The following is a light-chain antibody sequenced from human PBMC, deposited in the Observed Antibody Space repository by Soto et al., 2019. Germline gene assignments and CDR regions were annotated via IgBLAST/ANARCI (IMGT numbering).Light chain of an antibody. CDR3: ATWDDSLNVYVL. J-gene: IGLJ2*01. CDR2: SDN. Sequence: QSVLTQPPSASGPPGQRVTISCSGSSSNIGSNTVNWYQQLPGAAPKLLVHSDNQRPSGVPDRFSGSRSGTSASLAISGLQSEDEADYYCATWDDSLNVYVLFGGGTKLTVL. V-gene: IGLV1-44*01. CDR1: SSNIGSNT.